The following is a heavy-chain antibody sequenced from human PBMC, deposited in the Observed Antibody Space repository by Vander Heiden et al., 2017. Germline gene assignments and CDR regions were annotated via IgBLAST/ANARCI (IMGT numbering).Heavy chain of an antibody. V-gene: IGHV4-34*01. Sequence: QVQLQQWGAGLLKPSETLSLTCAVYGGSFSGYYWTWIRQPPGKGLEWIGEIKHSGSTTYNPSLKSRVTISVDTSKNQFSLKLTSVTAADTAVYYCARGWTTVTSALGYWGQGTLVTVSS. CDR3: ARGWTTVTSALGY. CDR1: GGSFSGYY. CDR2: IKHSGST. D-gene: IGHD4-17*01. J-gene: IGHJ4*02.